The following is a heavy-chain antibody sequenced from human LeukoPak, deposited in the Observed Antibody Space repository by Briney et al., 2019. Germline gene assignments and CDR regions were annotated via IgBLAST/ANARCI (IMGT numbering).Heavy chain of an antibody. D-gene: IGHD5-24*01. V-gene: IGHV4-39*01. J-gene: IGHJ4*02. CDR2: IFYSGTT. CDR1: GGSISSSNNY. CDR3: ARHEEEDGYNAKTPDY. Sequence: SETLSLTCSVSGGSISSSNNYWGWIRQPPGMGLECIGSIFYSGTTYYNPSLKSRVTISVDTSKNQFSLRLSSVTAADTAVYYCARHEEEDGYNAKTPDYWGQGTLVTVSS.